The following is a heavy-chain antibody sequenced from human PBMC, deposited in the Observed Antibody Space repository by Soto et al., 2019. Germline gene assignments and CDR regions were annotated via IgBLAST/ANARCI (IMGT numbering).Heavy chain of an antibody. J-gene: IGHJ4*02. CDR1: GFTFSSYS. Sequence: GGSMRVSCAAAGFTFSSYSMSWVRQAPGKGLEWVSAISGSGGSTYYADSVKGRFTISRDNSKNTLYLQMNSLRAEDTAVYYCAKCRAVVGELLGWGQGTLVTVSS. D-gene: IGHD3-10*01. V-gene: IGHV3-23*01. CDR2: ISGSGGST. CDR3: AKCRAVVGELLG.